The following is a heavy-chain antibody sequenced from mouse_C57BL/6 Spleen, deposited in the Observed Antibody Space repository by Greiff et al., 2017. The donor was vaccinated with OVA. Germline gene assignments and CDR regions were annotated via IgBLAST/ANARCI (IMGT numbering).Heavy chain of an antibody. Sequence: QVQLQQSGAELVKPGASVTLSCKASGYTFTGSGMHWVKQTPGQGLEWIGAIDPGTGGTAYNEKFKGKATLTADKSSSTAYMQLRILTSEDSAVDYCTNGRLPPLLDYWGQGTTLTVSS. V-gene: IGHV1-15*01. CDR2: IDPGTGGT. CDR3: TNGRLPPLLDY. D-gene: IGHD1-1*01. CDR1: GYTFTGSG. J-gene: IGHJ2*01.